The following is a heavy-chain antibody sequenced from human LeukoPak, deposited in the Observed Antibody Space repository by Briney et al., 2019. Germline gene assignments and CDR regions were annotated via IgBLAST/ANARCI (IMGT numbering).Heavy chain of an antibody. V-gene: IGHV3-74*01. CDR1: GFTFSRYW. D-gene: IGHD3-22*01. J-gene: IGHJ1*01. Sequence: PGGSLRLSCAASGFTFSRYWMHWVRQAPGKGLVWDSRIKSDGSTNYADSVKGRFTISRDNAKNTVSLQMNSLRAEDTGVYYCARAPAEIGGYYPEYFRHWGQGTLVTVSS. CDR3: ARAPAEIGGYYPEYFRH. CDR2: IKSDGST.